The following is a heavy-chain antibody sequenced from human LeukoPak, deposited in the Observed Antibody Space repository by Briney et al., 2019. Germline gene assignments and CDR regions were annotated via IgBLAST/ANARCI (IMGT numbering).Heavy chain of an antibody. CDR3: ARENSGSYREFDF. CDR2: IYASGST. J-gene: IGHJ4*02. Sequence: PETLSLTCTVSGGSISSYYWSWIRQPAGKGLEWIGRIYASGSTNYNPSLKSRATMSVDTSKNQFSLKLSSVTAADTAVFYCARENSGSYREFDFWGQGTLVTVSS. V-gene: IGHV4-4*07. CDR1: GGSISSYY. D-gene: IGHD1-26*01.